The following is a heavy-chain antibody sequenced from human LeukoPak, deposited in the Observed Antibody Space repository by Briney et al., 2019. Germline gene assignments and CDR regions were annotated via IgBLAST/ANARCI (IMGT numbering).Heavy chain of an antibody. Sequence: GGSLRLSCAASGFIFSSYGMHWVRQAPGKGLEWVAFIRYDGSKKYYADSVKGRFTISRDNSKNTLYLQMNSLRAEDTAVYYCAKSFSGYHTPWGQGTLVTVSS. CDR1: GFIFSSYG. D-gene: IGHD5-12*01. CDR3: AKSFSGYHTP. CDR2: IRYDGSKK. V-gene: IGHV3-30*02. J-gene: IGHJ4*02.